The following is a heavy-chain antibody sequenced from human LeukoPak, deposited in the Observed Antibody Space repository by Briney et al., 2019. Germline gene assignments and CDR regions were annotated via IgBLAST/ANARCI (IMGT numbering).Heavy chain of an antibody. J-gene: IGHJ4*02. V-gene: IGHV1-18*04. Sequence: ASVKVSCKASGYIFTYYGIAWVRQAPGQGPEWMGWISTYNGDTHYTQELQGRVTLTTDTLTSTAYMELRNLRSDDTAVYYCARDVLPLGSTANYFDFWGQGTLVTVSS. D-gene: IGHD3-10*01. CDR3: ARDVLPLGSTANYFDF. CDR2: ISTYNGDT. CDR1: GYIFTYYG.